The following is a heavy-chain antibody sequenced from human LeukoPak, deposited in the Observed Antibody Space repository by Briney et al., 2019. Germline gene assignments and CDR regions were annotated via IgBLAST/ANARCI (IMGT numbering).Heavy chain of an antibody. Sequence: SETLSLTCAVFGYSISSDYYWGWIRQSPGKGLEWIGSIHHSGSTHYNPSLKRRVTISRHTSNNQFSLRLNSVTAADTGVYFCAVTINYDFWSGYAFDYWGRGTLVTVSS. D-gene: IGHD3-3*01. J-gene: IGHJ4*02. V-gene: IGHV4-38-2*01. CDR3: AVTINYDFWSGYAFDY. CDR1: GYSISSDYY. CDR2: IHHSGST.